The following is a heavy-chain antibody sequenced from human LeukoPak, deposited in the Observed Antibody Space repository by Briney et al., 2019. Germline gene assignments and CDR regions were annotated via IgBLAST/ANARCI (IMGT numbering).Heavy chain of an antibody. CDR3: ARAQSSSWYGGNWFDP. V-gene: IGHV1-2*04. J-gene: IGHJ5*02. Sequence: ASVKVSCKASGYTFTGYYMHWVRQAPGQGLEWMGWVNPNSGGTNYAQKFQGWVTMTRDTSISTAYMELSRLRSDDTAVYYCARAQSSSWYGGNWFDPWGQGTLVTVSS. CDR1: GYTFTGYY. CDR2: VNPNSGGT. D-gene: IGHD6-13*01.